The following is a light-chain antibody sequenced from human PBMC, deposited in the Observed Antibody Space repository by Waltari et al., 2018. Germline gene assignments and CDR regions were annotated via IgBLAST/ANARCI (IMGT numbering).Light chain of an antibody. J-gene: IGLJ2*01. Sequence: QSVLTQPPSASGTPGQRVSISCSGSSSNIGSNNVNWYQQLPGTATKLLIYTNDQRPSGVPDRFSSSNSVTSSSLAISGLQSEDEAEYHCAVWDDSLNGPLFGGGTKLTVL. V-gene: IGLV1-44*01. CDR2: TND. CDR3: AVWDDSLNGPL. CDR1: SSNIGSNN.